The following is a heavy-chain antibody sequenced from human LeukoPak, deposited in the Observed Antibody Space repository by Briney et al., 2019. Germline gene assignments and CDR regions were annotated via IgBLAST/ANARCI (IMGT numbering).Heavy chain of an antibody. CDR2: ISYDGSNK. D-gene: IGHD3-10*01. J-gene: IGHJ4*02. Sequence: HPGGSLRLSCAASGFTFSSYGMHWVRQAPGKGLEWVAVISYDGSNKYYADSVKGRFTISRDNAKNSLYLQMNSLRAEDTAVYYCARVGHYYGSGSYYFDYWGQGTLVTVSS. CDR3: ARVGHYYGSGSYYFDY. V-gene: IGHV3-30*03. CDR1: GFTFSSYG.